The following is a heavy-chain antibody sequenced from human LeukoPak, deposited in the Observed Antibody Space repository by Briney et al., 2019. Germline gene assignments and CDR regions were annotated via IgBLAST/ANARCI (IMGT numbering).Heavy chain of an antibody. CDR2: IIPIFGTA. V-gene: IGHV1-69*13. CDR1: GGTFSSYA. D-gene: IGHD4-17*01. J-gene: IGHJ4*02. CDR3: ATHDYGDPQANY. Sequence: SVKVSCKASGGTFSSYAISWVRQAPGQGLEWMGGIIPIFGTANYAQKFQGRVAITADESTSTAYMELSSLRSEDTAVYYCATHDYGDPQANYWGQGTLVTVSS.